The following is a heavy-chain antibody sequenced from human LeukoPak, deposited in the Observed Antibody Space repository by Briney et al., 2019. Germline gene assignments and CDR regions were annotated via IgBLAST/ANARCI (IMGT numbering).Heavy chain of an antibody. V-gene: IGHV1-69*02. J-gene: IGHJ3*02. CDR2: IIPILGIA. CDR3: ASGVGATPCDAFDI. D-gene: IGHD1-26*01. Sequence: SVKVSCKASGGTFSSYTISWVRQAPGQGLEWMGRIIPILGIANYAQKFQGRVTITADKSTSTAYMELSSLRSEDTAVYYCASGVGATPCDAFDIWGQGTMVTVSS. CDR1: GGTFSSYT.